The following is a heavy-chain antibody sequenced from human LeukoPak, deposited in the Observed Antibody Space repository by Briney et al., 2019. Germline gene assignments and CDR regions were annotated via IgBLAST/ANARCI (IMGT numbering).Heavy chain of an antibody. Sequence: PGGSLRLSCAASGFTFDDYAMHWVRQAPGKGLEWVSGISWNSGSIGYADSVKGRLTISRDNAKNSLYLQMNSLRAEDTALYYCAKDSDPVAYYFDYWGQGTLVTVSS. CDR3: AKDSDPVAYYFDY. V-gene: IGHV3-9*01. CDR2: ISWNSGSI. J-gene: IGHJ4*02. CDR1: GFTFDDYA.